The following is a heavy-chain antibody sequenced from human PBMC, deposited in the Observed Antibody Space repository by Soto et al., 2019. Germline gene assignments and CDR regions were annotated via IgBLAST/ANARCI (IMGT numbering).Heavy chain of an antibody. CDR2: IYYSGST. CDR3: AGRLSP. J-gene: IGHJ5*02. Sequence: PSETLSLTCTVSGGSISSYDCSWIRLRPEKGQEWIGFIYYSGSTNYNPSLKSRVTISVDTSKNQFSLKLSSVTAADTAVDYCAGRLSPWGQGTLVTVSS. V-gene: IGHV4-59*12. CDR1: GGSISSYD.